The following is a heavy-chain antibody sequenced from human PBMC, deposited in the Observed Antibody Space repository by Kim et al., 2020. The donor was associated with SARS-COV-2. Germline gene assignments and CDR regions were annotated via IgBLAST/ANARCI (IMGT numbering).Heavy chain of an antibody. V-gene: IGHV4-39*01. J-gene: IGHJ2*01. CDR3: AKHWDSRLDWYFDL. D-gene: IGHD1-26*01. CDR1: GGSISETPYY. Sequence: SETLSLTCTVSGGSISETPYYWGWVRQPPGGGLEWIATIYYSGSTYRNPSLQSRLTISIDTSRNQFSLNLRSLTAADTAVYYCAKHWDSRLDWYFDLWGRGTLVTVSS. CDR2: IYYSGST.